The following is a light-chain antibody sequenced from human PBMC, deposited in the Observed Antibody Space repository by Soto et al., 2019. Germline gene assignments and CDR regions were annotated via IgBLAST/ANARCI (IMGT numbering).Light chain of an antibody. CDR2: ENR. J-gene: IGLJ3*02. Sequence: QSVLNQPPSASGTPGQRVTISCSGSSSNIGGRYVYWYQQLPGTAPKLLIYENRKRPSEVPDRCAGSKSGTSASLAISGLRSEDEADYYCAAWDDSLRGVFGGGTKVTVL. CDR1: SSNIGGRY. CDR3: AAWDDSLRGV. V-gene: IGLV1-47*01.